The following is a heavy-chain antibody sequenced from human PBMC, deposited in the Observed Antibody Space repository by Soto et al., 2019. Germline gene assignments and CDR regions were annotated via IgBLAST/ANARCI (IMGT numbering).Heavy chain of an antibody. V-gene: IGHV5-51*01. CDR3: ARQISRDYYDSSGFTSRGYYYGMDV. CDR1: GYSFTSYW. Sequence: GESLKISCKGSGYSFTSYWIGWVRQMPGKGLEWMGIIYPGDSDTRYSASFQGQVTISADKSISTAYLQWSSLKASDTALYYCARQISRDYYDSSGFTSRGYYYGMDVWGQGTTVTVSS. D-gene: IGHD3-22*01. CDR2: IYPGDSDT. J-gene: IGHJ6*02.